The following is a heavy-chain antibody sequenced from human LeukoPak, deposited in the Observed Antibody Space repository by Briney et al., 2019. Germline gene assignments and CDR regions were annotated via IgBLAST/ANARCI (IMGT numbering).Heavy chain of an antibody. CDR2: ISTSGTTI. CDR1: GFTFSTYS. Sequence: GGSLRLSCAASGFTFSTYSMNWVRQAPGKGLEWVSYISTSGTTIYYTDSVKGRFTISRDDAKNSLYLQMSSLRAEDTALYYCARDYAGATPFDCWGQGTLVTVSS. V-gene: IGHV3-48*04. CDR3: ARDYAGATPFDC. J-gene: IGHJ4*02. D-gene: IGHD1-26*01.